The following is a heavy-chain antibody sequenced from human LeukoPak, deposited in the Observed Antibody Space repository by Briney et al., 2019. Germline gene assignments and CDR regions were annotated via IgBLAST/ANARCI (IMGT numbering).Heavy chain of an antibody. J-gene: IGHJ5*02. V-gene: IGHV3-30*04. D-gene: IGHD3-22*01. CDR1: GFTFGSYA. Sequence: GGSLRLSCAASGFTFGSYAMTWVRQAPGKGLEWVAVISYDGSNKYYADSVKGRFTISRDNSKNTLYLQMNSLRAEDTAVYYCAREAYYDSSGYYYLYNWFDPWGQGTLVTVSS. CDR2: ISYDGSNK. CDR3: AREAYYDSSGYYYLYNWFDP.